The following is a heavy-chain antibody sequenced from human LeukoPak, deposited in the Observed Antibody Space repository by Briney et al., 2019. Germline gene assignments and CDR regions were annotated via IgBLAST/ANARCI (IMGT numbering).Heavy chain of an antibody. V-gene: IGHV3-48*03. J-gene: IGHJ4*02. D-gene: IGHD3-9*01. Sequence: GGSLRLSCAASGFSFSSYEMNWVRQAPGKGLEWVSHISSDGHVGRYVDSVRGRFTMSRDNAKNLLFLQMNGLRAEDTAVYYCARDTLNGPFVISLDYWGQGALVTVSS. CDR2: ISSDGHVG. CDR1: GFSFSSYE. CDR3: ARDTLNGPFVISLDY.